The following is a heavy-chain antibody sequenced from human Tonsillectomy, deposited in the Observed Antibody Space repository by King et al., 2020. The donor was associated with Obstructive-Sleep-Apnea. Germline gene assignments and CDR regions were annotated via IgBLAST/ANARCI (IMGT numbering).Heavy chain of an antibody. D-gene: IGHD3-22*01. CDR1: GGSISSYY. CDR2: ISYSGST. J-gene: IGHJ4*02. V-gene: IGHV4-59*08. Sequence: VQLQESGPGLVKPSETLSLSCTVSGGSISSYYWSWIRQPPGKGLEWIGYISYSGSTNYNPSLKSRVTISVDTPNNQFSLKLSSVTAADTAVYYCARRPSSGHYPGSFDYWGQGTLVTVSS. CDR3: ARRPSSGHYPGSFDY.